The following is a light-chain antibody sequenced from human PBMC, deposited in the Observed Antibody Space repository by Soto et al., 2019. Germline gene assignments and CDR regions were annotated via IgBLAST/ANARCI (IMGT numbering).Light chain of an antibody. CDR3: QQYNGYRLA. J-gene: IGKJ4*01. CDR2: KAS. V-gene: IGKV1-5*03. CDR1: QSISNW. Sequence: DIQMTQSPSSLSASVGDRVTFTCRASQSISNWLAWYQQKPGKAPKLVIYKASTLESGVPSRFSGSGSGTEFTLTISSLQADDFAIYYCQQYNGYRLAFGGGTKVEIK.